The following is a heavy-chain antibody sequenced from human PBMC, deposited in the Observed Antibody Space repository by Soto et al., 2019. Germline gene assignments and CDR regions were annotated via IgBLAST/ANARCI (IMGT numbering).Heavy chain of an antibody. J-gene: IGHJ6*02. CDR3: AVAAGREIIALESSGMDV. CDR1: GGTLSDYA. V-gene: IGHV1-69*01. Sequence: QVQLVQSGAEVKTPGSSVKVSCKASGGTLSDYAISWVRQAPGQGLEWMGGIMPTVDSANYAQNFQGRLTISADASKSTANLELSILRSDDSAVDYCAVAAGREIIALESSGMDVWGQGTTVIVSS. CDR2: IMPTVDSA. D-gene: IGHD3-10*01.